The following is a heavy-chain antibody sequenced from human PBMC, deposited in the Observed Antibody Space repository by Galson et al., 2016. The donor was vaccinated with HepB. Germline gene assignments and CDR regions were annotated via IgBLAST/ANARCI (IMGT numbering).Heavy chain of an antibody. Sequence: SLRLSCAASGFTFSRDSMIWVRQAPGKGLEWVSSISSGSDGYIYYADSVKGRFTIARDNAKNSLLLQTNSLRAEDTAVYYCARVRYSSSCYVLWYFDLWGRGTLVTVSS. V-gene: IGHV3-21*01. CDR3: ARVRYSSSCYVLWYFDL. CDR2: ISSGSDGYI. CDR1: GFTFSRDS. D-gene: IGHD6-13*01. J-gene: IGHJ2*01.